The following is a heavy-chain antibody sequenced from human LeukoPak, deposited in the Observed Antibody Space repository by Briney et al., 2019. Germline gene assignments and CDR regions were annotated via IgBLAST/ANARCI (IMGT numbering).Heavy chain of an antibody. CDR1: GGTFSSYA. Sequence: ASVKVSCKASGGTFSSYAISWVRQAPGQGLEWMGRIIPIFGTANYAQKFQGRVTITTDESTSTAYMELSSLRSEDTAVYYCETLYCSSTSCYDYWGQGTLVTVSS. CDR2: IIPIFGTA. J-gene: IGHJ4*02. CDR3: ETLYCSSTSCYDY. D-gene: IGHD2-2*01. V-gene: IGHV1-69*05.